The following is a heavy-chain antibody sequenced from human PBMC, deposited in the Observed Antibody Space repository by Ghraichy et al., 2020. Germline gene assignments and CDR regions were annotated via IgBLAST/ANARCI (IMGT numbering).Heavy chain of an antibody. D-gene: IGHD3-10*01. CDR1: GFTFSSYW. CDR2: IKQDGSEK. Sequence: GGSLRLSCAASGFTFSSYWMSWVRQAPGKGLEWVANIKQDGSEKYYVDSVKGRFTISRDNAKNSLYLQMNSLRAEDTAVYYCARVLTQKGWFRELCAFDIWGQGTMVTVSS. V-gene: IGHV3-7*01. CDR3: ARVLTQKGWFRELCAFDI. J-gene: IGHJ3*02.